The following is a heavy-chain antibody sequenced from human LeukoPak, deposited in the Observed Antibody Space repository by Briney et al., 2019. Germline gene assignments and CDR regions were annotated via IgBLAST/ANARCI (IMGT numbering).Heavy chain of an antibody. Sequence: SVRVSCKASGGTFSSYTISWVRQAPGQGLEWMGRIIPILGIANYAQKFQGRVTITADKSTSTAYMELSSLRSEDTAVYYCARAYYDILAGYVWFDPWGQGTLVTVSS. V-gene: IGHV1-69*02. CDR2: IIPILGIA. J-gene: IGHJ5*02. D-gene: IGHD3-9*01. CDR1: GGTFSSYT. CDR3: ARAYYDILAGYVWFDP.